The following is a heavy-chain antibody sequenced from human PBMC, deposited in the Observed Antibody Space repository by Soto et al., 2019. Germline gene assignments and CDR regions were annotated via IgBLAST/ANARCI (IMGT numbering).Heavy chain of an antibody. CDR2: IHYTGSS. CDR1: GGSISGYY. D-gene: IGHD4-4*01. J-gene: IGHJ4*02. Sequence: PSETLSLTCPVSGGSISGYYWSWIRQPPGKGLEWIAFIHYTGSSNSNPSLKSRVTISVDTSKNQLSLKLNSVTAADTAVYYCARHSNEYRKSLDNWGQGTLVTGSS. V-gene: IGHV4-59*08. CDR3: ARHSNEYRKSLDN.